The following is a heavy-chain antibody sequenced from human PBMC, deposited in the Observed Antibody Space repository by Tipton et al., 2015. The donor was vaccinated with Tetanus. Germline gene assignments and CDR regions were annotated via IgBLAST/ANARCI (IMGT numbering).Heavy chain of an antibody. V-gene: IGHV4-34*01. CDR3: ARVGRGAAAGLNWFDP. CDR2: INHSGST. CDR1: GGSFSGYY. J-gene: IGHJ5*02. Sequence: TLSLTCAVYGGSFSGYYWSWIRQPPGKGLEWIGEINHSGSTNYNPSLKSRVTISVDTSKNQFSLKLSSVTAADTAVYYCARVGRGAAAGLNWFDPWGQGTLVTVS. D-gene: IGHD6-13*01.